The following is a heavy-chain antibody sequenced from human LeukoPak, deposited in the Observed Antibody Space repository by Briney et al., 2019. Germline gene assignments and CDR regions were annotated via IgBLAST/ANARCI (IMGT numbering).Heavy chain of an antibody. V-gene: IGHV1-18*01. J-gene: IGHJ4*02. CDR1: GYTFTSYG. CDR2: ISAYNGNT. D-gene: IGHD3-22*01. CDR3: ARDLQFYYDSSGPVDY. Sequence: ASVKVSCKASGYTFTSYGISWVRQAPGPGLERMGWISAYNGNTNYAQKLQGRVTITTDTSTSTAYMELRSLRSDDTAVYYCARDLQFYYDSSGPVDYWGQGTLVTVSA.